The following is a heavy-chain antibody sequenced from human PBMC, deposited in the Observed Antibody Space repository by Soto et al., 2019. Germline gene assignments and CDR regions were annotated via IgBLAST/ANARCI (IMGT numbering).Heavy chain of an antibody. D-gene: IGHD6-6*01. Sequence: SDTMSLTCSLCSGCLSGYYWSWIRQPPGKGLEWIGEISPSGTTNYSPSLKSRVSISVDTSKNQFSLNLTSLTAADTAVYYCARAPKVSGSAQTRPDFWGQGSLVTVSS. CDR2: ISPSGTT. J-gene: IGHJ4*01. V-gene: IGHV4-34*01. CDR1: SGCLSGYY. CDR3: ARAPKVSGSAQTRPDF.